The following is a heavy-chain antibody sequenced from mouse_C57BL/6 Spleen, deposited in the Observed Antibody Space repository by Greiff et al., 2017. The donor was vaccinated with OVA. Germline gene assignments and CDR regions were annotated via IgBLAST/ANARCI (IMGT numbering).Heavy chain of an antibody. D-gene: IGHD2-10*01. V-gene: IGHV1-82*01. CDR3: ARTYYGNYGGMDY. CDR1: GYAFSSSW. CDR2: IYPGDGDT. J-gene: IGHJ4*01. Sequence: VHLVESGPELVKPGASVKISCKASGYAFSSSWMNWVKQRPGKGLEWIGRIYPGDGDTNYNGKFKGKATLTADKSSSTAYMQLSSLTSEDSAVYFCARTYYGNYGGMDYWGQGTSVTVSS.